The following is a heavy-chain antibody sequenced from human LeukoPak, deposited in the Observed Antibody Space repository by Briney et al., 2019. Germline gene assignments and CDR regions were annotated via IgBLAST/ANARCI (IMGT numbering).Heavy chain of an antibody. D-gene: IGHD4-17*01. CDR3: ALSTTVTTWSTGLDAFDI. J-gene: IGHJ3*02. CDR2: INTDGSST. V-gene: IGHV3-74*01. Sequence: GGSLRLSCAASGFTFSSYWMHWVRQAPGKGLVWVSRINTDGSSTSYADSVKGRFTISRDNAKNTLYLQMNSLRAEDTAVYYCALSTTVTTWSTGLDAFDIWGQGTMVTVSS. CDR1: GFTFSSYW.